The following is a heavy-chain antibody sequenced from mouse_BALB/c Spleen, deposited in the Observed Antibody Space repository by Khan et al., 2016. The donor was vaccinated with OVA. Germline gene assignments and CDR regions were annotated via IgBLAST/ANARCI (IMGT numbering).Heavy chain of an antibody. V-gene: IGHV1S81*02. D-gene: IGHD1-2*01. CDR1: GYTLTRYY. CDR2: INPGNGGT. CDR3: TRNYGYDYFDY. J-gene: IGHJ2*01. Sequence: QAQLQQPGAELVKPGASVKLSCKASGYTLTRYYMYWVKQRPGQGLEWIGGINPGNGGTNLNEKFKNKATLTVDKSSTTVYMQLSSLTSEDSAVYYCTRNYGYDYFDYWGQGTTLTVSS.